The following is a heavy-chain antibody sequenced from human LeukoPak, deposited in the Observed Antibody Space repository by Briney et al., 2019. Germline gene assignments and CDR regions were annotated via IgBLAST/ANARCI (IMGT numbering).Heavy chain of an antibody. D-gene: IGHD1-20*01. V-gene: IGHV4-4*07. CDR3: ARTPRGNWNDAFDI. J-gene: IGHJ3*02. Sequence: PSETLSLTCTVSGGSISSYYWSWIRQPAGKGLEWIGRIYTSGSTNYNPSLKSRVTMSVDTSKNQFSLQLSSVTAADTAVYYCARTPRGNWNDAFDIWGQRTLVTASS. CDR2: IYTSGST. CDR1: GGSISSYY.